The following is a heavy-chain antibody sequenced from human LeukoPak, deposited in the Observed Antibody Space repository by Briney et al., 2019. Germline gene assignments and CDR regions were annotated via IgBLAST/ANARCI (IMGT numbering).Heavy chain of an antibody. CDR1: GNSFTSYW. Sequence: GESLKISCKGSGNSFTSYWIGWVRQMPGKGLEWMGIIYPVDSDTRYSPSFQGQVTISADKSISTAYLQWSSLKASDTAMYDCARTRGYSGYDFTNFDYWGQGTLITVSS. D-gene: IGHD5-12*01. CDR2: IYPVDSDT. J-gene: IGHJ4*02. CDR3: ARTRGYSGYDFTNFDY. V-gene: IGHV5-51*01.